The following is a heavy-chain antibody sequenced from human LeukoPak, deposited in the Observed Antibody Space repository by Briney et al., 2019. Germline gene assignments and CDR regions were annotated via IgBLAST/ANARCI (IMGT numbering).Heavy chain of an antibody. V-gene: IGHV6-1*01. CDR3: ARGYYDSSGYYAHWYFDL. J-gene: IGHJ2*01. Sequence: SQTLSLTCAISGDSVSSNSAAWNWIRQSPSRGLEWLGRTYYRSKWYNDYAVSVKSRITINPDTSKNQFSLQLNSVTPEDTAVYCCARGYYDSSGYYAHWYFDLWGRGTLVTVSS. D-gene: IGHD3-22*01. CDR2: TYYRSKWYN. CDR1: GDSVSSNSAA.